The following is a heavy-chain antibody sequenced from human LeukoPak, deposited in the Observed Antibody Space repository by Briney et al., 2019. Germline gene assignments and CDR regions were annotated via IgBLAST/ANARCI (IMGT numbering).Heavy chain of an antibody. CDR2: LYYSRNT. Sequence: SETLSLTCTVSGGSIGDYYWSWIRQPPGKGLEWIGYLYYSRNTNYSPSLKSRVTISVDTSKNQFSLKVSSVTAADTATYFCARGFCTTNTCYRSFFDYWGQGTLVTVSS. CDR3: ARGFCTTNTCYRSFFDY. V-gene: IGHV4-59*01. D-gene: IGHD2-8*01. J-gene: IGHJ4*02. CDR1: GGSIGDYY.